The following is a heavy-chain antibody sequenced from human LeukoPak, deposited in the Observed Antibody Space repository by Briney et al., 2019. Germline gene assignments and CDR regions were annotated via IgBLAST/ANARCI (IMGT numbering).Heavy chain of an antibody. D-gene: IGHD3-22*01. Sequence: GGSLRLSXAASGFSFSSYWMTWVRQAPGKGLEWVANIKRDGSQEHYVDSVKGRFTISRDNTKSSLYLQMNSLRAEDTAVYYCARDSSPQSGVYYFDAFDMWGQGTMVTVSS. CDR2: IKRDGSQE. CDR1: GFSFSSYW. CDR3: ARDSSPQSGVYYFDAFDM. V-gene: IGHV3-7*01. J-gene: IGHJ3*02.